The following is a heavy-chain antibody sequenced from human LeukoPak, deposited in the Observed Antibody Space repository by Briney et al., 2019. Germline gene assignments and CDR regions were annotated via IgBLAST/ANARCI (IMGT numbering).Heavy chain of an antibody. Sequence: PSETLSLTCTVSGGSISSYYWSWIRQPPGKGLEWSGYIYYSGSTNYNPSLKSRVTISVDTSKNQFSLKLSSVTAADTAVYYCARDGRGSSWYQFDYWGQGTLVTVSS. CDR1: GGSISSYY. CDR3: ARDGRGSSWYQFDY. V-gene: IGHV4-59*01. J-gene: IGHJ4*02. CDR2: IYYSGST. D-gene: IGHD6-13*01.